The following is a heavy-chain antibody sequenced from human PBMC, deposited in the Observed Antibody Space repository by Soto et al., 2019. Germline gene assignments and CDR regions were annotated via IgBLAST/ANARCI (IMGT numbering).Heavy chain of an antibody. V-gene: IGHV3-73*02. CDR2: IRSKDNSYAT. J-gene: IGHJ6*02. CDR1: GFDFSGST. Sequence: EVQLVESGGGLVLPGGSLTLSCAGSGFDFSGSTIHWVRQASGKGLEWVGRIRSKDNSYATAYAVSVKGRFFISRDDSKTTAYLQMNRLKIDDTAVYYCFRENYFSYHRMDVWGQGTTVTVSS. CDR3: FRENYFSYHRMDV.